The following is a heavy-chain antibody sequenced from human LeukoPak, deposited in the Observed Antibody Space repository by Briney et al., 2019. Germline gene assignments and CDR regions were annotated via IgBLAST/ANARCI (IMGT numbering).Heavy chain of an antibody. Sequence: GRSLRLSCAASGFTFDDYAMHWVRHAPGKGLEWVSGISRSSGSRDYADSVKGRFTISRDNAKNSLYLQMNSLRTEDTALYYCAKDRGGVPDYWGQGTLVTVSS. V-gene: IGHV3-9*01. J-gene: IGHJ4*02. CDR2: ISRSSGSR. CDR3: AKDRGGVPDY. D-gene: IGHD3-16*01. CDR1: GFTFDDYA.